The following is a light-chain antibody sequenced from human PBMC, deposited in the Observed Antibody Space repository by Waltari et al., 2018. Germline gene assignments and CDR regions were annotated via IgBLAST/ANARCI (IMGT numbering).Light chain of an antibody. Sequence: QSALTQPASVSGSPGQSITIPCTGTSSDVGGFTYSSWYQQHPGKAPKLMIYEVSNRPSGVSSRFSGSKSGNTASLTISGLQAEDESDYYCSSFTSSSVYVLGTGTKVTVL. CDR2: EVS. CDR3: SSFTSSSVYV. CDR1: SSDVGGFTY. J-gene: IGLJ1*01. V-gene: IGLV2-14*01.